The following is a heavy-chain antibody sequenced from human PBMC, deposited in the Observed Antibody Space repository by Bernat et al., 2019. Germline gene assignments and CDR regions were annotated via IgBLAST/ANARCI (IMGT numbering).Heavy chain of an antibody. CDR2: IWYEGSNK. CDR1: GFTFSSYG. V-gene: IGHV3-33*01. Sequence: QVQLVESGGGGVQPGRSLSLSWAASGFTFSSYGMPWVRQAPGKGLEWVAVIWYEGSNKYYADCVKGRFTISRDNSKNTLYLQMNSLRAEDTAVYYCARAGFSGSYSNAPFDYWGQGTLVTVSS. CDR3: ARAGFSGSYSNAPFDY. J-gene: IGHJ4*02. D-gene: IGHD1-26*01.